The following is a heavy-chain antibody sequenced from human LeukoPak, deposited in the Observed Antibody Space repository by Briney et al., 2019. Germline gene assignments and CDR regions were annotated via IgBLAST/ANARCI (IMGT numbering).Heavy chain of an antibody. CDR2: MNPNSGNT. CDR3: TTGTTVPDWYFDL. J-gene: IGHJ2*01. V-gene: IGHV1-8*02. Sequence: ASVKVSCKASGYTFTGYYMHWVRQAPGQGLEWMGWMNPNSGNTGYAQKFQGRVTMTRDTSISTAYMELSSLRSEDTAVYYCTTGTTVPDWYFDLWGCGTLVTVSS. CDR1: GYTFTGYY. D-gene: IGHD4-17*01.